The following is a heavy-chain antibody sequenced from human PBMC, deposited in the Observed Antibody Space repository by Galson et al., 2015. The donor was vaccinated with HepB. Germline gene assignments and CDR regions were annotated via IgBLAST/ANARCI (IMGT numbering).Heavy chain of an antibody. Sequence: SETLSLTCAVYGGSFSGYYWNWIRQPPGKGLEWIGEINHSGSTNYNPSLMSRVTISVDTSKTQFSLKLSSVTAADTAVYYCARSRRVPTAIIPFDYWGQGTLVTVSS. J-gene: IGHJ4*02. CDR1: GGSFSGYY. D-gene: IGHD2-2*02. CDR2: INHSGST. CDR3: ARSRRVPTAIIPFDY. V-gene: IGHV4-34*01.